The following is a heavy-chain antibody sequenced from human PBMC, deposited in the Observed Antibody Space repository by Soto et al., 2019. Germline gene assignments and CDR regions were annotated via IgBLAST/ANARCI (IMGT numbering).Heavy chain of an antibody. J-gene: IGHJ4*02. V-gene: IGHV4-61*01. CDR2: IYYSGST. CDR1: GGSVSSGSYY. Sequence: QVQLQESGPGLVKPSETLSLTCTVSGGSVSSGSYYWSWIRQPPGKGLEWIGYIYYSGSTNYNPSLKSRVTISVDTSKNHFSLKLSSVTAADTAVYYCARVGWEDDSSGSFDYWGQGTLVTVSS. CDR3: ARVGWEDDSSGSFDY. D-gene: IGHD3-22*01.